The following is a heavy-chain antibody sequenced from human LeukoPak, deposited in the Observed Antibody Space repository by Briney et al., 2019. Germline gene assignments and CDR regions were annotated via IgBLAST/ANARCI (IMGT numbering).Heavy chain of an antibody. CDR2: ISSSSSYI. CDR1: GFTFSDHN. CDR3: ARYSSGWFDP. J-gene: IGHJ5*02. Sequence: GGSLRLSCAASGFTFSDHNMNWVRQAPGKGLEWVSSISSSSSYIYYADSVKGRFTISRDNAKNSLYLQMNSLRDEDTALYYCARYSSGWFDPWGQGTLVTVSS. V-gene: IGHV3-21*01. D-gene: IGHD6-19*01.